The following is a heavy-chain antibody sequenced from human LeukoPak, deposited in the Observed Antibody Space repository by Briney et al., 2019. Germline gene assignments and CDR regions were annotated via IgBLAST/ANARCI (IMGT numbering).Heavy chain of an antibody. CDR1: GYTFTSYY. Sequence: ASVKVSCKASGYTFTSYYMHWVRQAPGQGLEWMGIINPSGGSTSYAQKFQGRVTMTRDTSTSTVYMELSSLRSEDTAVYYCARDDPLGDYVSYYGMDVWGQGTTVTVSS. J-gene: IGHJ6*02. D-gene: IGHD4-17*01. CDR3: ARDDPLGDYVSYYGMDV. V-gene: IGHV1-46*01. CDR2: INPSGGST.